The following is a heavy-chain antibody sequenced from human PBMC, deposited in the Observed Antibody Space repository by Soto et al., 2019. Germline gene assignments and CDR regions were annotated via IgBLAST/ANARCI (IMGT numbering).Heavy chain of an antibody. Sequence: EMQLLESGGGLVQPGGSLRLFCAASGFTFSNYAMTWVRQAPGEGLEWVSTITPTGVTYYGDTVKGRFTISRDSSKSTLFLQMNSLRAKDTAIYYCARTDKCSSHGSGCANLFDCWGQGPLVTVSS. CDR1: GFTFSNYA. CDR3: ARTDKCSSHGSGCANLFDC. D-gene: IGHD6-19*01. V-gene: IGHV3-23*01. CDR2: ITPTGVT. J-gene: IGHJ4*02.